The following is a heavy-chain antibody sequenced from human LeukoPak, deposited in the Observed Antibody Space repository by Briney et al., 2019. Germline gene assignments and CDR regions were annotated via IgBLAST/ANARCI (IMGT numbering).Heavy chain of an antibody. V-gene: IGHV3-23*01. CDR1: GFTFSSYA. J-gene: IGHJ4*02. CDR2: ISGSGDST. CDR3: AKPKTRGSSSSPLVY. D-gene: IGHD6-6*01. Sequence: GGSLRLSCAASGFTFSSYAMSWVRQAPGKGLEWVSGISGSGDSTYYADSVKGRFTISRDNSKNTLYLQMSSLRAEDTAVYYCAKPKTRGSSSSPLVYWGQGTLVTVSS.